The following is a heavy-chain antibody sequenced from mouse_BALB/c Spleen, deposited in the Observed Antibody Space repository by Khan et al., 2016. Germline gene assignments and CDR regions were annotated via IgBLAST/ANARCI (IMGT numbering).Heavy chain of an antibody. CDR2: ISYSGNA. CDR3: ATTARIKD. J-gene: IGHJ2*01. V-gene: IGHV3-1*02. D-gene: IGHD1-2*01. CDR1: GYSITSGYG. Sequence: QLEESGPGLVKPSQSLSLTCTVTGYSITSGYGWYGNRQLRGNKLEWMCYISYSGNAKYNQSLKGRISFTRDKSTNKFFLQLNSGTTEYTSTCYCATTARIKDWGQGTTLTVSS.